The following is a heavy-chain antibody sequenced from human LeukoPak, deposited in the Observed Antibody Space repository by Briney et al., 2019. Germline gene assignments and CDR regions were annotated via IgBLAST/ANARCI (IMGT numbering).Heavy chain of an antibody. D-gene: IGHD6-19*01. CDR1: CGSISSSSYY. CDR2: VYDSGST. CDR3: ARVSSTGRYDY. V-gene: IGHV4-39*01. J-gene: IGHJ4*02. Sequence: ADTVSLTCTLSCGSISSSSYYWAWIRQPPGKGLVWMGNVYDSGSTHFRSSLKSRVPISVDTPKNQFSLKLSSATAADTGVYYCARVSSTGRYDYWGQGTLVTVSS.